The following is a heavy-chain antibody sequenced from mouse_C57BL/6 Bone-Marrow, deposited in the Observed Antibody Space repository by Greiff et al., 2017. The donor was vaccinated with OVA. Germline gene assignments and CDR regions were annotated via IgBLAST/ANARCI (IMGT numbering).Heavy chain of an antibody. D-gene: IGHD1-1*01. CDR3: TRRYYYGSQYYFDY. CDR2: IYPGNSDT. CDR1: GYTFTSYW. Sequence: EVQLQQSGTVLARPGASVKMSCKTSGYTFTSYWMHWVKQRPGQGLEWIGAIYPGNSDTSYNQKFKGKAKLTAVTSASTAYMELSSLTNEDSAVYYCTRRYYYGSQYYFDYWGQGTTLTVSS. V-gene: IGHV1-5*01. J-gene: IGHJ2*01.